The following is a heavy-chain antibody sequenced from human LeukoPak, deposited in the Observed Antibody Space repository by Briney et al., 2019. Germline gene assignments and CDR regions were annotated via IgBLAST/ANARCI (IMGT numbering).Heavy chain of an antibody. CDR3: ACTRGDPYYGPAHFDY. Sequence: PSETLSLTCTVSGGSISSGTYFWRWIRQPAGKGLEWIGRVYSSGSTRYSPSLKSPVTILLDTSKNQFSLKLSSVTAADTATYYCACTRGDPYYGPAHFDYWGQGTLVTVSS. J-gene: IGHJ4*02. D-gene: IGHD3-10*01. CDR1: GGSISSGTYF. CDR2: VYSSGST. V-gene: IGHV4-61*02.